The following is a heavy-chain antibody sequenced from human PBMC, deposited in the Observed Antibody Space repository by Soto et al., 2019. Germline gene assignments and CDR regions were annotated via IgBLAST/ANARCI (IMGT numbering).Heavy chain of an antibody. CDR1: GYSISSGYY. V-gene: IGHV4-38-2*01. CDR2: IYHSGST. D-gene: IGHD3-10*01. J-gene: IGHJ6*02. Sequence: PSETLSLTCAVSGYSISSGYYWGWIRQPPGKGLEWIGSIYHSGSTYYNPSLKSRVTISVDTSKNQFSLKLSSVTAADTAVYYCARVLLWFGELLNYYGVDVWGQGTMVTVSS. CDR3: ARVLLWFGELLNYYGVDV.